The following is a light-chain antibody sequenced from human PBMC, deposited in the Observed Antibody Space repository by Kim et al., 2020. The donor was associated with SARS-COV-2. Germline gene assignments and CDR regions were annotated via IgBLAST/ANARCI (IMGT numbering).Light chain of an antibody. Sequence: SSELTQDPAVSVALGQTVRITCQGDSLRRSYASWYQQKPGQAPVLVMYDKNNRPSGIPDRFSGSSSGNTATLTTTGAQAADAADYYCNSRDRERTGTPYV. CDR3: NSRDRERTGTPYV. CDR1: SLRRSY. CDR2: DKN. V-gene: IGLV3-19*01. J-gene: IGLJ1*01.